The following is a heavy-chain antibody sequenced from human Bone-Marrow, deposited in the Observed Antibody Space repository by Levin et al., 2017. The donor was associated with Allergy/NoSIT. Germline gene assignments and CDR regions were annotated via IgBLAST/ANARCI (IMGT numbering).Heavy chain of an antibody. D-gene: IGHD3-22*01. CDR2: ISGSGSNT. CDR3: AGYDTSGYHSPFDY. Sequence: PGGSLRLSCAASGPIFSNYAMNWVRQAPGKGLEWVSQISGSGSNTHYADSVRGRFTFSRDNSNNTVYLQMNSLRADDTAVYYCAGYDTSGYHSPFDYWGQGTLVTVSS. CDR1: GPIFSNYA. V-gene: IGHV3-23*01. J-gene: IGHJ4*02.